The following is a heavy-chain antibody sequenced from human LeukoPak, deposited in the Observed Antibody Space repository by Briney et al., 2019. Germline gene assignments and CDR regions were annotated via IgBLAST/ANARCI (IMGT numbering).Heavy chain of an antibody. CDR3: ARVEEEYSSLYYFDY. CDR2: ISAYNGNT. CDR1: GHTFTSYG. Sequence: ASVKVSCKASGHTFTSYGISWVRQAPGQGLEWMGWISAYNGNTNYAQKLQGRVTMTTDTSTSTAYMELRSLRSDDTAVYYCARVEEEYSSLYYFDYWGQGTLVTVSS. D-gene: IGHD6-13*01. J-gene: IGHJ4*02. V-gene: IGHV1-18*01.